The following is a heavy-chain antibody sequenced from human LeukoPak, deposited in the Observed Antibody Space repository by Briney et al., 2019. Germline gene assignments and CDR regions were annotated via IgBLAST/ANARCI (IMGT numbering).Heavy chain of an antibody. CDR2: ISSSGSTI. Sequence: PGGSLRLSCAASGFTFSDNYMSWIRQAPGKGLEWVSYISSSGSTIYYADSVKGRFTISRDNAKNSLYLQMNSLRAEDTAVYYCARDSAYCSSTSCSYWGQGTLVTVSS. J-gene: IGHJ4*02. CDR1: GFTFSDNY. D-gene: IGHD2-2*01. CDR3: ARDSAYCSSTSCSY. V-gene: IGHV3-11*01.